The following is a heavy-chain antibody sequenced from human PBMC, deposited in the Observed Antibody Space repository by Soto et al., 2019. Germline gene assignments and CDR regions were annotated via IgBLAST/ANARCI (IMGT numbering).Heavy chain of an antibody. V-gene: IGHV1-2*02. D-gene: IGHD2-15*01. CDR1: GDVCTGLY. Sequence: ASVQISCKASGDVCTGLYLHWVRRAPRQGLEGRGWIFPTSGATNYAQKFQGRVTLTRDTYLSTRYMDLTRLTSDDTDVYYCARGRSLKWNWFDRWGQGTLVTVSS. CDR2: IFPTSGAT. CDR3: ARGRSLKWNWFDR. J-gene: IGHJ5*02.